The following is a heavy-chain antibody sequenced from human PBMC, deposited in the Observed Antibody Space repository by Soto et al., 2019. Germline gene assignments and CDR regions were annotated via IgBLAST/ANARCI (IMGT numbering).Heavy chain of an antibody. D-gene: IGHD6-6*01. Sequence: SVKVSCKASGGTFSSYAISWVRQAPGQGLEWMGGIIPIFGTANYAQKFQGRVTITADKSTSTAYMELSSLRSEDTAVYYCARPYSSSYPYYYMDVWGKGTTVTVSS. J-gene: IGHJ6*03. V-gene: IGHV1-69*06. CDR3: ARPYSSSYPYYYMDV. CDR1: GGTFSSYA. CDR2: IIPIFGTA.